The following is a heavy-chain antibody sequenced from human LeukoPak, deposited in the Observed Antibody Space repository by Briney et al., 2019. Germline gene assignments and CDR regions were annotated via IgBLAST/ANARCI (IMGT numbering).Heavy chain of an antibody. D-gene: IGHD2-15*01. CDR3: LRDRGYGTYEC. J-gene: IGHJ4*02. Sequence: GGSVRLLCAASAFSLSDYWMNWVRQAPGKGLEWVASIKQDGSEKYYVDSVKGRFTISRDNAKNSLYLQMNTLRAEDTAVYYCLRDRGYGTYECWGQGNLVPVSS. CDR1: AFSLSDYW. V-gene: IGHV3-7*01. CDR2: IKQDGSEK.